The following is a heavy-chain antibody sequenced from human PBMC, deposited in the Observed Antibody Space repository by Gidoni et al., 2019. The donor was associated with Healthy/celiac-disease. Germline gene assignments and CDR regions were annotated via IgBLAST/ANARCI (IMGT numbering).Heavy chain of an antibody. D-gene: IGHD2-2*01. V-gene: IGHV3-30-3*01. J-gene: IGHJ6*03. CDR3: AREAGCSSTSCYGYYYYYMDV. CDR2: ISYDGSNK. Sequence: QVQLVESGGGVVQPGRSLGLSCAAPGFTFSSYAMHWFRQAPGKGLEWVAVISYDGSNKYYADSVKGRFTISRDNSKNTLYLQMNSLRAEDTAVYYCAREAGCSSTSCYGYYYYYMDVWGKGTTVTVSS. CDR1: GFTFSSYA.